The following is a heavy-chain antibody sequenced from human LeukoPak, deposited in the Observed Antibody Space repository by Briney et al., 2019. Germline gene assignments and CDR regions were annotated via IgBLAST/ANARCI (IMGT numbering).Heavy chain of an antibody. CDR1: GGTFSSYA. CDR2: IIPIFGTA. D-gene: IGHD3-22*01. V-gene: IGHV1-69*06. Sequence: SVKVSCKASGGTFSSYAISWVRQAPGQGLEWMGGIIPIFGTANYAQKFQGRVTITADKSTSTAYMELSSLRSEDTAVYYCAWGRAPSSGYYPIDYWGQGTLVTVSS. CDR3: AWGRAPSSGYYPIDY. J-gene: IGHJ4*02.